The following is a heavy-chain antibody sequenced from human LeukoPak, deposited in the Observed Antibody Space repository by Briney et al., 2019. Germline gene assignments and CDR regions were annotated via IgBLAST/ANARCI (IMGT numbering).Heavy chain of an antibody. V-gene: IGHV4-61*08. Sequence: SETLSLTCTVSGASVSTGGYYWNWIRQPPGKGPEWIGYMHYSGSTNYNPSLKSRVTISVDTSKNQFSLKLTSITPADTAVYYCATIYYDVLTTYYDYFNYWGQGTLVTVSS. CDR3: ATIYYDVLTTYYDYFNY. CDR2: MHYSGST. D-gene: IGHD3-9*01. CDR1: GASVSTGGYY. J-gene: IGHJ4*02.